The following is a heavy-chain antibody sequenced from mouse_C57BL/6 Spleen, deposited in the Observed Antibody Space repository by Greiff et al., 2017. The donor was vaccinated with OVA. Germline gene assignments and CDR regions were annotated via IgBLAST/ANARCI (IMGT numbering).Heavy chain of an antibody. CDR2: IYPGDGDT. CDR3: ARGGGLGFDY. Sequence: QVQLKESGAELVKPGASVKISCKASGYAFSSYWMNWVKQRPGQGLEWIGQIYPGDGDTNYNGKFKGKATLTADKSSSTAYMQLSSLTSEDSAVYFCARGGGLGFDYWGQGTLVTVSA. CDR1: GYAFSSYW. D-gene: IGHD1-1*02. V-gene: IGHV1-80*01. J-gene: IGHJ3*01.